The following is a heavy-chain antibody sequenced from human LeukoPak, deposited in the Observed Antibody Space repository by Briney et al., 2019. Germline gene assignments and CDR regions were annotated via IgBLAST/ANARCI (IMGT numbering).Heavy chain of an antibody. CDR3: TRDYGGNSGWFDP. V-gene: IGHV1-8*03. J-gene: IGHJ5*02. Sequence: ASVKVSCKASGYTFTNYDINWVRQATGQGLEWMGWMNPNTGNTGYAQKFQGRVTITRNTAMSTAYMALSSLRSEDTAVYYCTRDYGGNSGWFDPWGQGTLVTVSS. CDR2: MNPNTGNT. D-gene: IGHD4-23*01. CDR1: GYTFTNYD.